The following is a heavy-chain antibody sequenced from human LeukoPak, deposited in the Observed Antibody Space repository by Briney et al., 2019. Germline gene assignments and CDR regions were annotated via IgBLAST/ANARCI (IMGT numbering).Heavy chain of an antibody. CDR1: GYAFASYW. V-gene: IGHV5-51*01. Sequence: GESLKISCRVSGYAFASYWIGWVRQVPGKGLEWMGIIYPADSETKSSPSFQGQVTFSADKSINTAYLQWTSLKASDTAMYYCARHYYDSSGYLDYWGQGTLVTVSS. D-gene: IGHD3-22*01. J-gene: IGHJ4*02. CDR2: IYPADSET. CDR3: ARHYYDSSGYLDY.